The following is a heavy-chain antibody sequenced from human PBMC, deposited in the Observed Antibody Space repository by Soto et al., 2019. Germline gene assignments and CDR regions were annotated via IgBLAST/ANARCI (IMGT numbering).Heavy chain of an antibody. D-gene: IGHD2-2*01. V-gene: IGHV1-46*01. J-gene: IGHJ5*02. Sequence: ASVKVSCKASGYTFTSYYMHWVRQAPGQGLEWMGIINPSGGSTSYAQKFQGRVTMTRDTSTSTVYMELSSLRSEDTAVYYCAREARLLVPAATHNWFDPWGQGTLVTVSS. CDR1: GYTFTSYY. CDR3: AREARLLVPAATHNWFDP. CDR2: INPSGGST.